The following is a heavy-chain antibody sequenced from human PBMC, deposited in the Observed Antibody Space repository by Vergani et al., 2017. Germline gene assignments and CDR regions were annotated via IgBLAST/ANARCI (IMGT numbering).Heavy chain of an antibody. D-gene: IGHD6-13*01. CDR3: AKDEGRIAAPGG. CDR1: GFSFGSYG. V-gene: IGHV3-30*18. CDR2: ISNDGGNK. Sequence: QVQLVESGGNVVQSGTSLRLSCAASGFSFGSYGMHWVRQSPGKGLEWVAVISNDGGNKYYADSVKGRFTISRDNSKNTLYLQMNSLRPEDTAVYYCAKDEGRIAAPGGWGQGTLVTVSS. J-gene: IGHJ4*02.